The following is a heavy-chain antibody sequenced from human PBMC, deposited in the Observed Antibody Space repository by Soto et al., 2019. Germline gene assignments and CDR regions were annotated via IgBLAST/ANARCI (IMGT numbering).Heavy chain of an antibody. D-gene: IGHD2-21*01. CDR2: VSSGDSNT. V-gene: IGHV5-51*01. Sequence: GESLKISCKGSGYTFTTYWIGWVRQMPGKGLEWMGIVSSGDSNTRYSPPFQGQVTISADKSINTAYLQWSSLKASDPGLCCCARGGYCDNSEDAFYIWGPGTMVTVSS. CDR3: ARGGYCDNSEDAFYI. J-gene: IGHJ3*02. CDR1: GYTFTTYW.